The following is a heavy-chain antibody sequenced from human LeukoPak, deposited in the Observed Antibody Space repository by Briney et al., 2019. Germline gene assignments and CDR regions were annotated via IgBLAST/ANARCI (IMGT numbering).Heavy chain of an antibody. CDR3: ARGAFFDY. J-gene: IGHJ4*02. Sequence: SETLSLTCTVSGGSISRTTYYWGWTRQPPGKGLEWIGSMSYSGSTYYNPSLKSRVTISVDRSKNQFSLKLSSVTAADTAVYYCARGAFFDYWGQGTLVTVSS. CDR1: GGSISRTTYY. CDR2: MSYSGST. V-gene: IGHV4-39*07.